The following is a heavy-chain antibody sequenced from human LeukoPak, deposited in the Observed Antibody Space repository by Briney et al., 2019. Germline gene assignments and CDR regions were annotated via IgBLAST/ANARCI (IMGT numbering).Heavy chain of an antibody. D-gene: IGHD1-7*01. J-gene: IGHJ4*02. Sequence: GGSLRLSCAASGFTFSIYSMNWVRQAPGKGLEWVSYISSSSSTIYYADSVKGRFTISRDNAKNSLYLQMNSLRAEDTAVYYCARVGRITGTTVDYWGREPWSPSPQ. CDR1: GFTFSIYS. CDR3: ARVGRITGTTVDY. CDR2: ISSSSSTI. V-gene: IGHV3-48*01.